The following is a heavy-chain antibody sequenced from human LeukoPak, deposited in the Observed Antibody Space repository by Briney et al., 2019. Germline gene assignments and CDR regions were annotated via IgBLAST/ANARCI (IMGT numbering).Heavy chain of an antibody. CDR2: ISSGSSNI. CDR3: ARDLTGLQFNY. CDR1: GFTFSDHS. J-gene: IGHJ4*02. Sequence: GGSLRLSCAASGFTFSDHSMIWVRQAPGKGLEWLSYISSGSSNIEYADSVKGRFTISRDNAKNSLYLQMNSLRDKDTAVYYGARDLTGLQFNYGGEGTLVTVSS. D-gene: IGHD5-24*01. V-gene: IGHV3-48*02.